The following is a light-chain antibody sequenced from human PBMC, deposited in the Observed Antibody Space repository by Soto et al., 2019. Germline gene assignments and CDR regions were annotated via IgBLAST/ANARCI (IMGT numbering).Light chain of an antibody. CDR1: SSDVGDYPY. CDR3: SSYSATNTLA. V-gene: IGLV2-14*01. J-gene: IGLJ1*01. Sequence: LTQPASVSGSPGQSITISCTGTSSDVGDYPYVSWYQQHPGKVPKLIIYEVTNRPSGVTSRFSGSKSENTASLTISGLQAEDEADYYCSSYSATNTLAFGSGTKVTVL. CDR2: EVT.